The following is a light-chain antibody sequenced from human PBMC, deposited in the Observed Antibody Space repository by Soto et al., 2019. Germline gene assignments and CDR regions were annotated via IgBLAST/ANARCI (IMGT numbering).Light chain of an antibody. CDR3: QQYQSYPWT. Sequence: DIQMTQSPSTLSASVGDRVTITCRASQTINIWLAWYQQKPGTAPKLLMYKASSLESGVPSRFSGSGSGTEFTLTISRLQPDDFATYYCQQYQSYPWTFGQGTKVEIK. V-gene: IGKV1-5*03. CDR2: KAS. CDR1: QTINIW. J-gene: IGKJ1*01.